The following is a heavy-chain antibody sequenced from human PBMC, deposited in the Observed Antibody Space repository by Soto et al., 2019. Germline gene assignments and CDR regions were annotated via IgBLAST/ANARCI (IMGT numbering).Heavy chain of an antibody. CDR1: GFSLSNAGLG. J-gene: IGHJ5*02. Sequence: SGPTLVNPTETLTLTCTVSGFSLSNAGLGVSWIRQPPGKALEWLAHIFSNDEESYSTSLKSRLTISKDNSKSQVVIIMTNMDTVETATYYWEEKYSTSWYWFDPWGPGPLVTVSS. D-gene: IGHD6-13*01. V-gene: IGHV2-26*01. CDR3: EEKYSTSWYWFDP. CDR2: IFSNDEE.